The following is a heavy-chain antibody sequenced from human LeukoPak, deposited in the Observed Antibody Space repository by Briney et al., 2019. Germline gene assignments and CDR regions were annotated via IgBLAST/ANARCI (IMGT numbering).Heavy chain of an antibody. CDR2: IIPIFGTA. CDR1: GGTFSSYA. Sequence: VASVTVSCTASGGTFSSYAISWVRQAPGQGLEWMGGIIPIFGTANYAQKFQGRVTITADESTSTAYMELSSLRSEDTAVYYCARAPTTVTNYYFDYWGQGTLVTVSS. CDR3: ARAPTTVTNYYFDY. J-gene: IGHJ4*02. V-gene: IGHV1-69*01. D-gene: IGHD4-17*01.